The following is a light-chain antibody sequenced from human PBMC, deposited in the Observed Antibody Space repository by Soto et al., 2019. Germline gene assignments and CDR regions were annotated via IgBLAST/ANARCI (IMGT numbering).Light chain of an antibody. V-gene: IGKV1-5*01. CDR3: QQYSLYWS. J-gene: IGKJ1*01. Sequence: GDIVTIPCRASQNIHSWLAWYQQKPGEAPEMLIYDASSLKSGVPSRFSGSRSGTEFTLTISSLQPDDFATYYCQQYSLYWSFGQGTKVDIK. CDR1: QNIHSW. CDR2: DAS.